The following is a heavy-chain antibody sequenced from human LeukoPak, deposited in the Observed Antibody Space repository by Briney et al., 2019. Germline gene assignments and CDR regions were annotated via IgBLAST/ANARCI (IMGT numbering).Heavy chain of an antibody. V-gene: IGHV3-21*01. CDR1: GFTFSSYG. D-gene: IGHD2-21*02. CDR2: ISSSSYI. Sequence: GGSLRLSCAASGFTFSSYGMNWVRQAPGKGLEWVSSISSSSYIYYADSVKGRFTISRDNAKNSLYLQMNSLRAEDTAVYYCAREYCGGDCVWDYWGQGTLVTVSS. J-gene: IGHJ4*02. CDR3: AREYCGGDCVWDY.